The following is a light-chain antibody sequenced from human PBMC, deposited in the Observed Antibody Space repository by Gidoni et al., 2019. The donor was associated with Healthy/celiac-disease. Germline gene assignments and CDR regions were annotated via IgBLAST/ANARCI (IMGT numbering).Light chain of an antibody. CDR1: QDISNY. J-gene: IGKJ2*01. CDR3: QQYDNLPLAT. Sequence: GDRVTITCKASQDISNYLNWYQQKPGKAPKLLIYDASNLETGVPSRFSGSGSGTDFTFTISSLQPEDIATYYCQQYDNLPLATFGQGTKLEIK. V-gene: IGKV1-33*01. CDR2: DAS.